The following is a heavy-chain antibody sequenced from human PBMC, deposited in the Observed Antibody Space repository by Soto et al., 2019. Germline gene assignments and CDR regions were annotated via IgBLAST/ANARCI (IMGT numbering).Heavy chain of an antibody. CDR2: IYHSGST. CDR1: GGSISSGGYS. J-gene: IGHJ3*02. CDR3: ARAQRYRSSWYHAFDI. Sequence: SETLSLTCAVSGGSISSGGYSWSWIRQPPGKGLEWIGYIYHSGSTYYNPSLKSRVTISVDRSKNQFSLKLSSVTAADTAVYYCARAQRYRSSWYHAFDIWGQGKMVTVS. D-gene: IGHD6-13*01. V-gene: IGHV4-30-2*01.